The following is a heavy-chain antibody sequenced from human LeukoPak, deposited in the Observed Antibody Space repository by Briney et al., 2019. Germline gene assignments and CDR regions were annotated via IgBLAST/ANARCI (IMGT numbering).Heavy chain of an antibody. CDR3: ARETSGSYFVGY. CDR2: NNPNSGGT. CDR1: GYTFTCYY. V-gene: IGHV1-2*02. D-gene: IGHD3-10*01. Sequence: ASVEVSCKASGYTFTCYYMHWVRQAPGQGLEWMGWNNPNSGGTNHAQKFQGRVTMTRDTSISTAYMELSRLRSDDTAVYYCARETSGSYFVGYWGQGTLVTVSS. J-gene: IGHJ4*02.